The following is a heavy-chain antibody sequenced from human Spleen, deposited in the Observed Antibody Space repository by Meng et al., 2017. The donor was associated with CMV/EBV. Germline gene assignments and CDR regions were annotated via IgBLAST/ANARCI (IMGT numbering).Heavy chain of an antibody. CDR2: ISYDGSNK. Sequence: GESLKISCAASGFTFDDYAMHWVRQAPGKGLEWVAVISYDGSNKYYADSVKGRFTISRDNSKNTLYLQMNSLRAEDTAVYYCARDLRIHYYDSSLGYWGQGTLVTVSS. V-gene: IGHV3-30-3*01. CDR3: ARDLRIHYYDSSLGY. D-gene: IGHD3-22*01. CDR1: GFTFDDYA. J-gene: IGHJ4*02.